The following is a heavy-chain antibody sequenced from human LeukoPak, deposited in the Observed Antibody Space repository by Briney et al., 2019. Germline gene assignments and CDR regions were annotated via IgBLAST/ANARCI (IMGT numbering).Heavy chain of an antibody. Sequence: GESLKISCKGSGYSFTSYWIGWVRQMPGKGLEWMGIIYPGDSDTRYSPSFQGQVTISADKSISTAYLQWSSLKASDTAMYYCARHRSYDSSGYYTNDAFDIWGQGTMVTVSS. J-gene: IGHJ3*02. CDR3: ARHRSYDSSGYYTNDAFDI. CDR1: GYSFTSYW. V-gene: IGHV5-51*01. CDR2: IYPGDSDT. D-gene: IGHD3-22*01.